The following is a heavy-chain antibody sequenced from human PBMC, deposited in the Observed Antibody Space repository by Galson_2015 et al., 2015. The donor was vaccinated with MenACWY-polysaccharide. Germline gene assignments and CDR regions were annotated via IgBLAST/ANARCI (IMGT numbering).Heavy chain of an antibody. D-gene: IGHD4-23*01. CDR2: ISYAGSDK. Sequence: SLRLSCAASGFPFSSYAIHWVHQAPGKGLEWVAVISYAGSDKYYADSVKGRFTISRDNPKNTLYLQMNSLRAEDTAVYYCAKPFYGGNSYGAFNIWGQGTMVTVSS. V-gene: IGHV3-30*18. J-gene: IGHJ3*02. CDR1: GFPFSSYA. CDR3: AKPFYGGNSYGAFNI.